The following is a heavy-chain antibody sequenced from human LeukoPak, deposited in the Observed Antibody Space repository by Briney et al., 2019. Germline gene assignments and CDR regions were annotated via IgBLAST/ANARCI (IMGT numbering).Heavy chain of an antibody. Sequence: PSETLSLTCTVSGGSISSGGYYWSWIRQPPGKGLEWIGYIYYSGSTYYNPSLKSRVTISVDTSKNQFSLKLSSVTAADTAVYYCARYGSGGDIVVVPAAWRYFDYWGQGTLVTVSS. CDR1: GGSISSGGYY. CDR2: IYYSGST. D-gene: IGHD2-2*01. V-gene: IGHV4-30-4*01. J-gene: IGHJ4*02. CDR3: ARYGSGGDIVVVPAAWRYFDY.